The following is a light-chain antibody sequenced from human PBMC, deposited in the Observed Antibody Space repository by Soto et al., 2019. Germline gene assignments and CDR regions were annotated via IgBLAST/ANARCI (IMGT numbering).Light chain of an antibody. J-gene: IGKJ3*01. CDR1: QDISNY. V-gene: IGKV1-33*01. Sequence: DIQMTQSPSSLSASVGDRVTITCQASQDISNYLNWYQQKPGKAPKLLIYDASNLETGVPSRFSGSGSVTDFTFTISSLQPEDIATYYCQQYDNLPPLFGPGTKVDIK. CDR2: DAS. CDR3: QQYDNLPPL.